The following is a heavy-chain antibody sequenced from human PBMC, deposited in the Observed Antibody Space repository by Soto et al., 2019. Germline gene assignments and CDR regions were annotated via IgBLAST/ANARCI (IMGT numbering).Heavy chain of an antibody. Sequence: SETLSLTCTVSGGSISSGGYYWSWIRQHPGKGLEWIGYIYYSGSTYYNPSLKSRVTISVDTSKNQFSLKLSSVTAADTAVYYCARVADPIDLSVYDSSGYYSPWGQGTLVTVSS. CDR3: ARVADPIDLSVYDSSGYYSP. J-gene: IGHJ5*02. V-gene: IGHV4-31*03. CDR2: IYYSGST. CDR1: GGSISSGGYY. D-gene: IGHD3-22*01.